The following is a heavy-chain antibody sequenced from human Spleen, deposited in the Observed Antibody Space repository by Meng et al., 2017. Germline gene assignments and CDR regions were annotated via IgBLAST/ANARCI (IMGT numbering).Heavy chain of an antibody. J-gene: IGHJ4*02. CDR3: ARANVDVSGSDY. V-gene: IGHV3-21*01. CDR2: ISGSSSYI. CDR1: GFSFSAYS. D-gene: IGHD6-19*01. Sequence: GESLKISCAASGFSFSAYSFNWVRQAPGKGLEWVSCISGSSSYIYYADSVKGRFTISRDNAKNSLYLQMNSLRAEDTAVYYCARANVDVSGSDYWGQGSLVTVSS.